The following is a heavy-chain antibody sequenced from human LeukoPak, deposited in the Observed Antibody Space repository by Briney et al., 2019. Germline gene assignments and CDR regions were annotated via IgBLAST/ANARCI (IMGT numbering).Heavy chain of an antibody. Sequence: ASVKVSCKASGYTFTSYGISWVRQAPGQGLEWMGWISAYNGSTNYAQKLQGRVTMTTDTSTSTAYMELRSLRSDDTAVYYCARGWCSGGNCYPGTYWGQGTLVTVSS. J-gene: IGHJ4*02. CDR2: ISAYNGST. D-gene: IGHD2-15*01. CDR1: GYTFTSYG. V-gene: IGHV1-18*01. CDR3: ARGWCSGGNCYPGTY.